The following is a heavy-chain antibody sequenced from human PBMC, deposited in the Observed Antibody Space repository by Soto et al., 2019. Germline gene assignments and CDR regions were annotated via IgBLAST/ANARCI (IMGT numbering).Heavy chain of an antibody. J-gene: IGHJ4*02. D-gene: IGHD2-15*01. Sequence: QVQLVESGGGVVQPGRSLRLSCAASGFTFSSYGMHWVRQAPGKGLEWVAVISYDGSNKYYADSVKGRFTISRDNSKNTLYLQMNSLRAEDTAGYYCAKKVYCSGGSCYDYWGQGTLVTVSS. CDR2: ISYDGSNK. V-gene: IGHV3-30*18. CDR3: AKKVYCSGGSCYDY. CDR1: GFTFSSYG.